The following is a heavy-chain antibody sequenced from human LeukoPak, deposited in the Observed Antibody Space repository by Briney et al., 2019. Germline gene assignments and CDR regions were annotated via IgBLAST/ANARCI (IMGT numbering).Heavy chain of an antibody. V-gene: IGHV4-34*01. D-gene: IGHD3-10*01. CDR1: GGSFSGYY. CDR2: INHSGST. J-gene: IGHJ6*04. CDR3: ARARRDYYGSGSYRYYGMDV. Sequence: SETLSLTCAVYGGSFSGYYWSWIRQPPGEGLEWIGEINHSGSTNYNPSLKSRVTISVDTSKNQFSLKLSSVTAADTAVYYCARARRDYYGSGSYRYYGMDVWGKGTTVTVSS.